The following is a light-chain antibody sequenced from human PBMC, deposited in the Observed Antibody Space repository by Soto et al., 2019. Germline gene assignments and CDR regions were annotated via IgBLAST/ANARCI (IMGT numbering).Light chain of an antibody. Sequence: QSVLTQPASVSGSPGQSITISCTGTSSDVGSYNLVSWYQQHPGKAPKVMVYEVSKRPSGVSNRFSGSKSGNTASLTISGLQSEDEADYYCCSYGGSSTLYVFGTGTKVTVL. CDR1: SSDVGSYNL. J-gene: IGLJ1*01. V-gene: IGLV2-23*02. CDR2: EVS. CDR3: CSYGGSSTLYV.